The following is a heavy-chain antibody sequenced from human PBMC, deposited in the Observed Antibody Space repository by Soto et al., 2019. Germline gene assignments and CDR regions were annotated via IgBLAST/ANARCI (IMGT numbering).Heavy chain of an antibody. V-gene: IGHV4-31*03. Sequence: QVQLQESGPGLVKPSQTLSLTCTVSGGSISSGGYYWSWIRQHPGKGLEWIGYIYYSGSTYYNPSLKSRVTLSVDTSKNQCSLKLSSVTAADTAVYYCAGSYGGNSGGGYYYYYGMDVWGQGTTVTVSS. CDR2: IYYSGST. D-gene: IGHD4-17*01. J-gene: IGHJ6*02. CDR3: AGSYGGNSGGGYYYYYGMDV. CDR1: GGSISSGGYY.